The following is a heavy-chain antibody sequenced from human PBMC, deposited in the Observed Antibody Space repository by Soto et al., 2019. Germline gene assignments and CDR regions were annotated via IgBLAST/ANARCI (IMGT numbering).Heavy chain of an antibody. J-gene: IGHJ4*02. CDR1: EFTFSNYA. CDR3: ARGPSYSDSYFDY. D-gene: IGHD4-17*01. V-gene: IGHV3-30*03. CDR2: ISYDGNNK. Sequence: GGSLRLSCAASEFTFSNYAMHWVRQPPGKGLQWLAVISYDGNNKYYADSVEGRLTISRDNSKNTVYLQMNSLRLEDTAVYYCARGPSYSDSYFDYWGQGTLVTSPQ.